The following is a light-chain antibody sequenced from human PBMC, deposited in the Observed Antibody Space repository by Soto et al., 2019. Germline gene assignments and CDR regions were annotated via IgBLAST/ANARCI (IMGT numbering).Light chain of an antibody. J-gene: IGLJ2*01. CDR2: DVS. CDR1: SSDVGGYDY. Sequence: QSVLTQPASVSGSPGQSITISCTGTSSDVGGYDYVSWYQQHPGKAPKLMIYDVSNRPSGVSNRFSGYKSGNTASLTISGVQVEDEADYYCSSYTSSNTLVVFGGGTQLTVL. CDR3: SSYTSSNTLVV. V-gene: IGLV2-14*03.